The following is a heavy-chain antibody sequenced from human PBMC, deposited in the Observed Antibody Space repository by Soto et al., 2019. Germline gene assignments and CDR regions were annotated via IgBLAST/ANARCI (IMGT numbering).Heavy chain of an antibody. J-gene: IGHJ3*02. D-gene: IGHD1-26*01. CDR1: GGFISSCY. Sequence: SENLPLTCTVSGGFISSCYCTWIRQPPGKGLEWIGYIYDTGSTNYNPSLKSRVTISLDTPKNQFSLKLSSVTAADTAVYYCAIEKVGATSVHVFDIWGQGTMVT. V-gene: IGHV4-59*08. CDR2: IYDTGST. CDR3: AIEKVGATSVHVFDI.